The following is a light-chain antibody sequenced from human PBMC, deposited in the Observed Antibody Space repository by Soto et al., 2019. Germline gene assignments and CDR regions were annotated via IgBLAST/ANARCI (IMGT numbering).Light chain of an antibody. V-gene: IGKV3-11*01. Sequence: EIVLTQSPDTLSLSPGDTATLSCRASQSVSDYLAWYQQKPGQAPRLLIYDTSNRATGIPAMFSGSGSGTDFSLTISSLEPEDFGVYYCQQRSDWPSAFGGGTKVEIK. CDR1: QSVSDY. CDR3: QQRSDWPSA. J-gene: IGKJ4*01. CDR2: DTS.